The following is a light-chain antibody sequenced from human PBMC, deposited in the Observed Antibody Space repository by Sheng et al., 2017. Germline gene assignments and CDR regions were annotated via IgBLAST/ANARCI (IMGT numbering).Light chain of an antibody. J-gene: IGKJ3*01. CDR3: QQYGSSLLT. V-gene: IGKV3-20*01. CDR1: QSVSSSY. CDR2: GVS. Sequence: EIVLTQSPGTLSLSPGERATLSCRASQSVSSSYLAWYQQKPGQAPRLLIYGVSSRATGIPDRFSGSGSGTDFTLTISRLEPEDFAVYYCQQYGSSLLTFGPGTKVHIK.